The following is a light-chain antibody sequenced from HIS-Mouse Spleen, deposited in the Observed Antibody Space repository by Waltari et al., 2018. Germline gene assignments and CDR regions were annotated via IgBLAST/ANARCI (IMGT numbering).Light chain of an antibody. V-gene: IGLV3-25*03. CDR1: ALPKQY. CDR2: KDS. J-gene: IGLJ2*01. Sequence: SYELTQPPSVSVSPGQTARITCSGDALPKQYAYWYQQKPGQAPVLVINKDSERPSGIPVRFSGSSSGTTVTLTISGVPAEDEADYYCQSADSSGTYVVFGRGTKLTVL. CDR3: QSADSSGTYVV.